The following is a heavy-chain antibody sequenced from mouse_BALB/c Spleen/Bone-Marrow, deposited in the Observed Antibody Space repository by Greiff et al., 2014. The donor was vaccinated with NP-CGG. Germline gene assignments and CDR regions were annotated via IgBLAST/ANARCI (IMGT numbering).Heavy chain of an antibody. D-gene: IGHD2-14*01. CDR1: GYTFTDYG. J-gene: IGHJ4*01. CDR2: ISLYSGNT. CDR3: ARGDYRYDKTMDY. V-gene: IGHV1-67*01. Sequence: QVQLQQSGPELVRPGVSVKISCKGSGYTFTDYGMHWVKQSHAKSLEWIGLISLYSGNTNYNQKFKDKATMTVDKSSSTAYMELARLTSEDSAIYYCARGDYRYDKTMDYWGQGTSVTVSS.